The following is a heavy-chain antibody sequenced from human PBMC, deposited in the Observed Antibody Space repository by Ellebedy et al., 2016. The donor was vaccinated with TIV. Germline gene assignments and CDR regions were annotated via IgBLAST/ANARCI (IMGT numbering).Heavy chain of an antibody. CDR2: ISGSGGST. D-gene: IGHD2-2*02. CDR3: AKDGILVPAAISTPPTGIFDY. CDR1: GFTFSSYA. J-gene: IGHJ4*02. V-gene: IGHV3-23*01. Sequence: GGSLRLXXAASGFTFSSYAMSWVRQAPGKGLEWVSAISGSGGSTYYADSVKGRFTISRDNSKNTLYLQMNSLRAEDTAVYYCAKDGILVPAAISTPPTGIFDYWGQGTLVTVSS.